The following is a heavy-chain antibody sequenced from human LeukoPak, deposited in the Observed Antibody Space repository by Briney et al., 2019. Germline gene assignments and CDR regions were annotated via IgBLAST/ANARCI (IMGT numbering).Heavy chain of an antibody. CDR3: ARETVTMVRGVIPGYYGMDV. D-gene: IGHD3-10*01. Sequence: PGGSLRLSCAGSEFTFSSYAMSWVRQAPGKGLEWVSAISGGGGSTYYADSVKGRFTISRDNSKNTLYLQMNSLRAEDTAVYYCARETVTMVRGVIPGYYGMDVWGQGTTVTVSS. V-gene: IGHV3-23*01. CDR2: ISGGGGST. J-gene: IGHJ6*02. CDR1: EFTFSSYA.